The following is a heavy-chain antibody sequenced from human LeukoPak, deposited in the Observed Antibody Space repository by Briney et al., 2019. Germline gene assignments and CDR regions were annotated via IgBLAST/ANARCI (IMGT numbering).Heavy chain of an antibody. Sequence: SQTLSLTCTVSGGSISSGSHYWSWIRQPAGKGLEWIGRIYTSGSTNYNPSLKSRVTISVDTSKNQFSLKLSSVTAADTAVYYCASSDYGDNAFDIWGQGTMVTVSS. CDR2: IYTSGST. CDR1: GGSISSGSHY. J-gene: IGHJ3*02. V-gene: IGHV4-61*02. D-gene: IGHD4-17*01. CDR3: ASSDYGDNAFDI.